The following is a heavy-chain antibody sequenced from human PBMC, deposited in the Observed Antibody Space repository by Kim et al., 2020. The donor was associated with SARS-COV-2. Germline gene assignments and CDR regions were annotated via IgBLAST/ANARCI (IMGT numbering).Heavy chain of an antibody. J-gene: IGHJ4*02. V-gene: IGHV3-23*01. D-gene: IGHD3-22*01. Sequence: ADSGKGRFTISRDNTKNTLYLQMSSLRDEDTAVYYCAKAVYYYASSGYDYWGQGTLVTVSS. CDR3: AKAVYYYASSGYDY.